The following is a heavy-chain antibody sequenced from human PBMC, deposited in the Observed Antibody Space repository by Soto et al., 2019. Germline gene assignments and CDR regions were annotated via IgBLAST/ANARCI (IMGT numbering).Heavy chain of an antibody. V-gene: IGHV1-69*13. J-gene: IGHJ6*02. CDR2: IIPIFGTA. CDR1: GGTFSSYA. D-gene: IGHD5-18*01. CDR3: ARDTAMVTSYYYGMDV. Sequence: GASVKVSCKASGGTFSSYAISWVRQAPGQGLEWMGGIIPIFGTANYAQKFQGRVTITADESTSTAYMELSSLRSEDTAVYYCARDTAMVTSYYYGMDVWGQGTTVTVSS.